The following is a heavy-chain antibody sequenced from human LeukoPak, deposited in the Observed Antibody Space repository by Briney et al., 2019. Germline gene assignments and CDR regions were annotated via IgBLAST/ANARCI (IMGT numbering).Heavy chain of an antibody. CDR3: ARAYSSGWYALHLSGY. D-gene: IGHD6-19*01. J-gene: IGHJ4*02. CDR1: GGTFSSYA. Sequence: ASVKVSCKASGGTFSSYAISWVRQAPGQGLEWMGRIIPILGIANYAQKFQGRVTITADKSTSTAYMELSSLRSDDTAVYYCARAYSSGWYALHLSGYWGQGTLVTVSS. V-gene: IGHV1-69*04. CDR2: IIPILGIA.